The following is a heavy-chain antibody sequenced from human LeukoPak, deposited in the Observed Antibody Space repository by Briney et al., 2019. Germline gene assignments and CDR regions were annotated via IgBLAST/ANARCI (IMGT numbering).Heavy chain of an antibody. V-gene: IGHV1-2*02. D-gene: IGHD6-13*01. J-gene: IGHJ3*02. CDR1: GYPFTSYG. CDR3: ARESGIAENAFDI. Sequence: ASVKVSCKASGYPFTSYGISWVRQAPGQGLEWMGWINPNSGGTNYAQKFQGRVTMTRDTSISTAYMELSRLRSDDTAVYYCARESGIAENAFDIWGQGTMVTVSS. CDR2: INPNSGGT.